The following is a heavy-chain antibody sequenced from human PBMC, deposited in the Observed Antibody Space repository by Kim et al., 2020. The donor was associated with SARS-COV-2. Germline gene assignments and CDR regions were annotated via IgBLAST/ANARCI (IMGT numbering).Heavy chain of an antibody. V-gene: IGHV4-39*01. CDR2: IYYSGST. CDR3: ASLDRGGYGLVDY. J-gene: IGHJ4*02. CDR1: GGSISSSSYY. D-gene: IGHD5-12*01. Sequence: SETLSLTCTVSGGSISSSSYYWGWIRQPPGKGLEWIGSIYYSGSTYYNPSLKSRVTISVDTSKNQFSLKLSSVTAADTAVYYCASLDRGGYGLVDYWGQGTLVTVSS.